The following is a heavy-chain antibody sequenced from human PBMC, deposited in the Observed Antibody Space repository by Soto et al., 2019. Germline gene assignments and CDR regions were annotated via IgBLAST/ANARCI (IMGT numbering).Heavy chain of an antibody. Sequence: GGSLRLSCAASGFTFSDYYMSWIRQAPGKGLEWVSYISSSGSTIYYADSVKGRFTISRDNAKNSLYLQMNSLRAKDTAVYYCARSSWPNWFDPWGQGTLVTVSS. J-gene: IGHJ5*02. CDR1: GFTFSDYY. CDR2: ISSSGSTI. V-gene: IGHV3-11*01. CDR3: ARSSWPNWFDP. D-gene: IGHD6-13*01.